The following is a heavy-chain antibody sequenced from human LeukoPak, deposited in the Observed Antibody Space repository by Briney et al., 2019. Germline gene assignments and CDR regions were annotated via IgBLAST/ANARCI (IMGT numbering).Heavy chain of an antibody. D-gene: IGHD6-13*01. CDR1: GFTFSSYG. Sequence: PGRSLRLSCAASGFTFSSYGMHWVRQAPGKGLDWVAVISYDGSNKYYADSVKGRFTISRDNSKNTLYLQMNSLRAEDTAVYYCAKDPDSSSWYFYFQHWGPGTLVTVSS. V-gene: IGHV3-30*18. J-gene: IGHJ1*01. CDR3: AKDPDSSSWYFYFQH. CDR2: ISYDGSNK.